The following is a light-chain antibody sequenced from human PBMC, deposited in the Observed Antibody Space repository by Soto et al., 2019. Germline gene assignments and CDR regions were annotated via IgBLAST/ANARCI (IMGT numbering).Light chain of an antibody. CDR2: GAS. Sequence: EIVMTQSPATLSVSPGERATLSCRASQSVSNNYLAWYQQKPGQAPRLLIYGASSRATGIPDRFSGSGSGTDFTLTISCLQSEDFATYYCQQYYSYPPTFGQGTRLEIK. V-gene: IGKV3D-15*01. CDR1: QSVSNN. CDR3: QQYYSYPPT. J-gene: IGKJ5*01.